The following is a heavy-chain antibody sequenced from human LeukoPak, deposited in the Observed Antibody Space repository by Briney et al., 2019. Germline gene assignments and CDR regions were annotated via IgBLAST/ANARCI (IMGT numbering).Heavy chain of an antibody. J-gene: IGHJ4*02. D-gene: IGHD1-7*01. CDR3: ARGTGTTYY. Sequence: PGGSLRLSCAASGFTSSSYAKHWVRQAPGKGLEWVAVISYDGSNKYYADSVKGRFTISRDNSKNTLYLQMNSLRAEDTAVYYCARGTGTTYYWGQGTLVTVSS. CDR2: ISYDGSNK. CDR1: GFTSSSYA. V-gene: IGHV3-30*01.